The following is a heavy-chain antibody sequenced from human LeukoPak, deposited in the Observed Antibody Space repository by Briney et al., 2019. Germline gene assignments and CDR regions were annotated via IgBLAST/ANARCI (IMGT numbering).Heavy chain of an antibody. CDR3: ARDGDSSGGRAFDI. J-gene: IGHJ3*02. CDR2: IQYDGSNQ. Sequence: GGSLRLSCAASGFTFSGYGMHWVRQAPGKGLEWVAFIQYDGSNQYYADSVKGRFTISRDNSKNTLYLQVNSLRAEDTAVYYCARDGDSSGGRAFDIWGQGTMVTVSS. V-gene: IGHV3-30*02. CDR1: GFTFSGYG. D-gene: IGHD6-25*01.